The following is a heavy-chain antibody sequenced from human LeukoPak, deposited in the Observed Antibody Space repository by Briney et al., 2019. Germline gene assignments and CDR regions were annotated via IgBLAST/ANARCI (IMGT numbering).Heavy chain of an antibody. Sequence: ASVKVSCKASGYTFTSYAMHWVRQAPGQRLEWMGWINAGNGNTKYSQEFQGRVTMTRNTSISTAYMELSSLRSDDTAVYYCARGRFPGLGWLQFKLFDDYYYMDVWGKGTTVTISS. CDR3: ARGRFPGLGWLQFKLFDDYYYMDV. CDR1: GYTFTSYA. V-gene: IGHV1-3*01. J-gene: IGHJ6*03. CDR2: INAGNGNT. D-gene: IGHD5-24*01.